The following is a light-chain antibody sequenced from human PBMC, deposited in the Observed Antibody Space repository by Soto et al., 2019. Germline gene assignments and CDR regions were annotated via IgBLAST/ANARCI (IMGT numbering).Light chain of an antibody. CDR1: QGISSS. V-gene: IGKV1-9*01. Sequence: DIQFTQSPSFLSASVGGRVTXXCRASQGISSSLAWYQQKPGEAPKLXIYAASTLQSGVPSRFSGSGYGTEFTLTISSLQPEDFASYYCQLLDSFPLTFGQGTRLEIK. CDR2: AAS. J-gene: IGKJ5*01. CDR3: QLLDSFPLT.